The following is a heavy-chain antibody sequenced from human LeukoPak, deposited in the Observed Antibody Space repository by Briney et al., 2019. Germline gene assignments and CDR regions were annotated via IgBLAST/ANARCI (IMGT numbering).Heavy chain of an antibody. CDR1: GFTFRSHW. CDR3: ARLEVALSQES. J-gene: IGHJ5*02. Sequence: PGGSLRLSCEGSGFTFRSHWMSWVRQAPGKGLEWVANIHQYGGEKYYVDSVRGRFSISRDNAKNSLYLEMNSLRAEDTAVYYCARLEVALSQESWGQGTLVTVSS. V-gene: IGHV3-7*01. D-gene: IGHD3-10*01. CDR2: IHQYGGEK.